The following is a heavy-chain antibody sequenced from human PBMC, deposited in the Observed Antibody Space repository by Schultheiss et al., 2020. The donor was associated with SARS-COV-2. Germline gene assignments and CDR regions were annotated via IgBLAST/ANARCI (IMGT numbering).Heavy chain of an antibody. D-gene: IGHD4-11*01. V-gene: IGHV3-64D*09. CDR1: GFTFSSYD. CDR2: ISSNGGST. J-gene: IGHJ6*03. Sequence: GESLKISCAASGFTFSSYDMHWVRQAPGKGLEYVSAISSNGGSTYYADSVKGRFTISRDNSKKTLYLQMSSLRAEDTAVYYCASRPRPYSNYNYYYMDVWGKGTTVTVSS. CDR3: ASRPRPYSNYNYYYMDV.